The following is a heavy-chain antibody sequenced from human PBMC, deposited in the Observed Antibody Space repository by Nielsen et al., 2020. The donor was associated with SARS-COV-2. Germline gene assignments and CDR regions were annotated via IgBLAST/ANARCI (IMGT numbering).Heavy chain of an antibody. CDR2: IDWDDDK. CDR1: GFSLSTTGMC. J-gene: IGHJ4*02. Sequence: SGPTLVKPTQTLTLTCTFSGFSLSTTGMCVNWIRQPPGKALEWLARIDWDDDKYYSTSLKARLAISKDTSKNQVVLTITNMDPVDTATYYCARRTPHTRGDFDYWGQGILVTVSS. V-gene: IGHV2-70*11. CDR3: ARRTPHTRGDFDY. D-gene: IGHD1-26*01.